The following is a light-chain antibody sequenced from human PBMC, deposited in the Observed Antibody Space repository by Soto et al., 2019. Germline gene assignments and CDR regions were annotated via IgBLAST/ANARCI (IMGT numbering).Light chain of an antibody. CDR3: YQYVSSLTWT. J-gene: IGKJ1*01. V-gene: IGKV3-15*01. Sequence: IVMTQSPATLSVSPGEGVTVSCRASQSVSSHLAWYQHKPGQAPRLLFYGASTRATGFPARFSGSGSGTEVTLTIIRLVPEEYAVYYCYQYVSSLTWTFGQGTKVDIK. CDR1: QSVSSH. CDR2: GAS.